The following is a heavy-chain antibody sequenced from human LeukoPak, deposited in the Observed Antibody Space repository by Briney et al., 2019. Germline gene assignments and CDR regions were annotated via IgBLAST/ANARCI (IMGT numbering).Heavy chain of an antibody. CDR1: GYTFTGYY. CDR2: ILPIFGTT. J-gene: IGHJ3*02. D-gene: IGHD2-15*01. V-gene: IGHV1-69*13. Sequence: SVKVSCKASGYTFTGYYMHWVRQAPGQGLEWMGGILPIFGTTNYAQKFQGRVTITADESTSTAYMELSSLRSEDTAVYYCARVSCGGNCYSLIGAFDIWGQGTMVTVSS. CDR3: ARVSCGGNCYSLIGAFDI.